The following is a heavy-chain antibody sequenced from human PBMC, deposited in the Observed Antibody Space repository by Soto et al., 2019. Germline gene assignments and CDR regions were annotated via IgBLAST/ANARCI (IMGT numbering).Heavy chain of an antibody. Sequence: SETLSLTCTVSGGSISSCAYYWGWIRQHQWKGLVWISYISPRRAAYYTPSLNSRVSLSVDPPKSQFSLNVTSLTAADTAVYYCARVSATGTRWFDPWGPGTLVTVSS. CDR1: GGSISSCAYY. CDR3: ARVSATGTRWFDP. V-gene: IGHV4-31*03. J-gene: IGHJ5*02. CDR2: ISPRRAA. D-gene: IGHD6-13*01.